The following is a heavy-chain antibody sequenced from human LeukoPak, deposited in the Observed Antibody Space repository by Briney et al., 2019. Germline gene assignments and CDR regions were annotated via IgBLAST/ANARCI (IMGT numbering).Heavy chain of an antibody. V-gene: IGHV3-23*01. CDR2: ISGSAGST. CDR3: AKDHYDYVWGSYRPSFTAGLV. Sequence: GGSLRLSCAASGFTFSSYAMSWVRQAPGKGLEWVSAISGSAGSTYYADSVKGRFTISRDNSKNTLYLQMNSLRAEDTAVYYCAKDHYDYVWGSYRPSFTAGLVWGQGTLVTVSS. J-gene: IGHJ4*02. CDR1: GFTFSSYA. D-gene: IGHD3-16*02.